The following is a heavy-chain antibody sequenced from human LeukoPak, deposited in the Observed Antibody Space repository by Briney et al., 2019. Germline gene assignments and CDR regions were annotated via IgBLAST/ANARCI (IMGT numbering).Heavy chain of an antibody. Sequence: GGSLRLSCAASGFTFSSYAMSWVRQAPGKGLEWVSAISGSGGSTYYADSVKGRFTISRDNSKNTLYLQMNSLRAEDTAVYYCAKDPGYRSGGSCYYFDYWGQGTLVTISS. CDR2: ISGSGGST. J-gene: IGHJ4*02. CDR3: AKDPGYRSGGSCYYFDY. V-gene: IGHV3-23*01. D-gene: IGHD2-15*01. CDR1: GFTFSSYA.